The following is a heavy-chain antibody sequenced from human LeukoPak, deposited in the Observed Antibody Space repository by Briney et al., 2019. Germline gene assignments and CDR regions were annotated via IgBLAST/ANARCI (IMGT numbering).Heavy chain of an antibody. J-gene: IGHJ4*02. D-gene: IGHD3-3*01. CDR3: ARSARLMKGVVEVTALDD. Sequence: PGGSLRLSCAASGFTVSSNYMNWVRQAPGKGLEWVSVIYSGGYTYYTDSVKGRFTISRDNSKNTLYLQMNSLRAEDTAVYYCARSARLMKGVVEVTALDDWGQGTLVTVSS. CDR1: GFTVSSNY. V-gene: IGHV3-66*01. CDR2: IYSGGYT.